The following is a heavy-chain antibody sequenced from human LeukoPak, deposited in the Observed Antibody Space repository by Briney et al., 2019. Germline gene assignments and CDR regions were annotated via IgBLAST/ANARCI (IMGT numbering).Heavy chain of an antibody. Sequence: PGGSLRLSCAASGFTVTDTYVSWVRPAPGKGLQWVSLIYRGGDTHYVDSVMGRFTISRDSSKNMVYLQLNSLRAEDTAVYYCASHAASGSYFFDSWGQGTLVTVSS. CDR3: ASHAASGSYFFDS. CDR2: IYRGGDT. CDR1: GFTVTDTY. J-gene: IGHJ4*02. V-gene: IGHV3-53*01. D-gene: IGHD1-26*01.